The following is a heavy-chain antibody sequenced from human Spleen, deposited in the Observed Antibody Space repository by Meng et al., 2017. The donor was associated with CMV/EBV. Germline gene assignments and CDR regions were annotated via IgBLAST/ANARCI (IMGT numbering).Heavy chain of an antibody. J-gene: IGHJ3*02. V-gene: IGHV1-18*01. CDR1: GGTFSSYA. CDR2: ISGYNGNT. Sequence: ASVKVSCKASGGTFSSYAISWVRQAPGQGLEWMGYISGYNGNTNYAQEFLGRFTMTTDASSSTAYLEMNSLRAEDTAVYYCARDIISRDGYKRPTDAFDIWGQGTMVTVS. CDR3: ARDIISRDGYKRPTDAFDI. D-gene: IGHD5-24*01.